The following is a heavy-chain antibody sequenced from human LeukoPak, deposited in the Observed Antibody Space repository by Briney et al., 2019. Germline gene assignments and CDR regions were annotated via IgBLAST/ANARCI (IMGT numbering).Heavy chain of an antibody. CDR2: ISSSGTTI. V-gene: IGHV3-48*03. J-gene: IGHJ4*02. Sequence: PGGSLRLSCAASGFTFSTCEMTWVRQAPGKGLEWVSYISSSGTTIYYADSVKGRFTISRDNAKNSLYLQMNSLRAEDTAVYYCARDYQLVLDYWGQGTLVAVSS. D-gene: IGHD6-13*01. CDR3: ARDYQLVLDY. CDR1: GFTFSTCE.